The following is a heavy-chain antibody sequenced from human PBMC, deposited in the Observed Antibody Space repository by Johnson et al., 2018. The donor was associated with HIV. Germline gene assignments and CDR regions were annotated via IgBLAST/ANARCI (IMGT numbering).Heavy chain of an antibody. Sequence: QVQLVESGGGVVQPGRSLRLSCAASGFTFSNFGMHWVRQAPGKGLEWVAVISYDGSNKYYADSVKGRFTISRDNSKNTLYLQMNSLRAEDTAVYYCARKQWLESPSDAFDVWGQGTMVTVSS. D-gene: IGHD6-19*01. J-gene: IGHJ3*01. CDR2: ISYDGSNK. CDR3: ARKQWLESPSDAFDV. CDR1: GFTFSNFG. V-gene: IGHV3-30*03.